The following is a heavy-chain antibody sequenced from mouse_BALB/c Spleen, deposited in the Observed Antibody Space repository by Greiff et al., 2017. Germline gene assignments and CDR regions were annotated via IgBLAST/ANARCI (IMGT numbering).Heavy chain of an antibody. CDR1: GFTFSNYW. D-gene: IGHD2-2*01. J-gene: IGHJ2*01. Sequence: EVMLVESGGGLVQPGGSMKLSCVASGFTFSNYWMNWVRQSPEKGLEWVAEIRLKSNNYATHYAESVKGRFTISRDDSKSSVYLQMNNLRAEDTGIYYCTRAGYGYDFDYWGQGTTLTVSS. CDR2: IRLKSNNYAT. V-gene: IGHV6-6*02. CDR3: TRAGYGYDFDY.